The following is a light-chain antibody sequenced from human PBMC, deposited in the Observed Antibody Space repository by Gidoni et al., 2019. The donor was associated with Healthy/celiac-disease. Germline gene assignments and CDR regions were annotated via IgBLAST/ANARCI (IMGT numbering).Light chain of an antibody. CDR1: QSVSSSY. J-gene: IGKJ1*01. V-gene: IGKV3-20*01. Sequence: EIVLTQSPGTLSLSPGERATLSCRASQSVSSSYLAWYQQKPGQAPRLLIYGASSRATGIPDRFRGSGSGTDFTLTIIRLEPEDFAVYYCQQYGSSLLTFGQGTKVEIK. CDR3: QQYGSSLLT. CDR2: GAS.